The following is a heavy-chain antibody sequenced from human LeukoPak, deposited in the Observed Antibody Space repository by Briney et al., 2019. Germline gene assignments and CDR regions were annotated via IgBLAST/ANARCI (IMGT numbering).Heavy chain of an antibody. CDR1: GGSISSYY. D-gene: IGHD5-18*01. Sequence: PSETLSLTCTVSGGSISSYYWSWIRQPPGKGLEWIGYIYYSGSTNHNPSLKSRVTISVDTSKNQFSLKLSSVTAADTAVYYCARFGYSYEGRAFDIWGQGTMVTVSS. J-gene: IGHJ3*02. CDR2: IYYSGST. V-gene: IGHV4-59*01. CDR3: ARFGYSYEGRAFDI.